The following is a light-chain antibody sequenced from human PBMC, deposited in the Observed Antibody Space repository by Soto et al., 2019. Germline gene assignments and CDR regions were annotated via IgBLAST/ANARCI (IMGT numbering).Light chain of an antibody. J-gene: IGLJ1*01. Sequence: QSALTQPRSVSGSPGQSVTISCTGTSSDVGSYKDVSWYQHHPGKVPKLMIYDVSERPSGFPDRFSGSKSGNTASLTISGLQAEDEANYYCCAYADTFYVFGTGTKVTVL. CDR3: CAYADTFYV. V-gene: IGLV2-11*01. CDR2: DVS. CDR1: SSDVGSYKD.